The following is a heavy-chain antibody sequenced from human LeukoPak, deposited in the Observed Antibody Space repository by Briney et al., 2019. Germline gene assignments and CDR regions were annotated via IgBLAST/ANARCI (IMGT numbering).Heavy chain of an antibody. Sequence: SVKVSCKASGGTFSSYAISWVRQAPGQGLEWMGGIIPIFGTANYAQKFQGRVTITADESTSTAYMELSSLRSEDTAVYYCARTIVVVPAAMRVRWFDPWGQGTLVTVTS. CDR2: IIPIFGTA. V-gene: IGHV1-69*13. J-gene: IGHJ5*02. D-gene: IGHD2-2*01. CDR1: GGTFSSYA. CDR3: ARTIVVVPAAMRVRWFDP.